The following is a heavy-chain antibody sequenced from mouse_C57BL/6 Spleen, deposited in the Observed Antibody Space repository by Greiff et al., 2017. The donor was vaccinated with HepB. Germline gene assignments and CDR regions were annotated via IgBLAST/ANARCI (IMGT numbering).Heavy chain of an antibody. D-gene: IGHD2-5*01. CDR2: INPYNGGT. Sequence: VQLQQSGPVLVKPGASVKMSCKASGYTFTDYYMNWVKQSHGKSLEWIGVINPYNGGTSYNQKFKGKATLTVDKSSSTAYMGLNSLTSADSAVYYCARLSNPYWYFDVWGTGTTVTVSS. J-gene: IGHJ1*03. CDR3: ARLSNPYWYFDV. V-gene: IGHV1-19*01. CDR1: GYTFTDYY.